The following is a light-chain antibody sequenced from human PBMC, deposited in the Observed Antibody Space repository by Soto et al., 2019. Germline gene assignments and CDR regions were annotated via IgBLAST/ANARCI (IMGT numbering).Light chain of an antibody. CDR1: QSVKTF. Sequence: EIVLTHSPATLSFSLGERATLSCMASQSVKTFLVWYQQRPGQAPRLLIYDASHRAAGIPARFSGSGFGTDFTLTISSLEPEDAAVYYCQQRSNWPPITFGQGTRLEI. V-gene: IGKV3-11*01. CDR2: DAS. CDR3: QQRSNWPPIT. J-gene: IGKJ5*01.